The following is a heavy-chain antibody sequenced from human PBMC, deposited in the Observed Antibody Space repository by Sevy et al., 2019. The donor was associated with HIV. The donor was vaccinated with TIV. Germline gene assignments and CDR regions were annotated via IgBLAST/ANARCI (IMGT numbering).Heavy chain of an antibody. CDR3: AGRIAVAASDY. D-gene: IGHD6-19*01. CDR1: GGSFGSSSYY. CDR2: IYTSGTT. V-gene: IGHV4-61*02. J-gene: IGHJ4*02. Sequence: SETLSLTCTVSGGSFGSSSYYWNWIRQPAGKGLEWIGRIYTSGTTNYNPSLKSRVTMSVDTSKNQFSLKLSSVTAADTAVYYCAGRIAVAASDYWGQGNLVTVSS.